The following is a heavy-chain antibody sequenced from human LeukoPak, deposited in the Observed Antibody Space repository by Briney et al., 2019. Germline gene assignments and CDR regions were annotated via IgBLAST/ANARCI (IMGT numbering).Heavy chain of an antibody. CDR2: IYSGGNT. V-gene: IGHV3-53*01. CDR1: GFTVSNNY. J-gene: IGHJ3*02. Sequence: GGSLRLSCAVSGFTVSNNYMSWVRQAPGKGPEWVSVIYSGGNTYYADSVKGRFTISRDNSQNTMYLQMNSLRAEDTAVYYCARVYGDHAPLGAFDIWGQGTMVTVSS. D-gene: IGHD4-17*01. CDR3: ARVYGDHAPLGAFDI.